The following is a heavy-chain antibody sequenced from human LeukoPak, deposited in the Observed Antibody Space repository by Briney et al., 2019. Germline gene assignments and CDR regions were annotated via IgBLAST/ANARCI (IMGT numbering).Heavy chain of an antibody. D-gene: IGHD2-2*01. CDR3: AREGKYCSSITCHTAQIDS. CDR2: IYFNGGT. V-gene: IGHV4-39*07. Sequence: SETLSLTCTVSGGSIRSASYYWGWIRQTPGKGLEWIGSIYFNGGTYYNPSLRSRVTVSVDTSKNQLSLSLRSVAAADTAVYYCAREGKYCSSITCHTAQIDSWGQGALVTVSS. J-gene: IGHJ4*02. CDR1: GGSIRSASYY.